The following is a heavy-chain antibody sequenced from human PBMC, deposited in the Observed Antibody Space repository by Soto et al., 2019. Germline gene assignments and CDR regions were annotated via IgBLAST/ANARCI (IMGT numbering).Heavy chain of an antibody. J-gene: IGHJ6*02. CDR2: ISGSGGST. V-gene: IGHV3-23*01. Sequence: GGSLRLSCAASGFTFSSYAMSWVRQAPGKGLEWVSAISGSGGSTYYADSVKGRFTISRDNSKNTLYLQMNSLRAEDTAVYYCAKSTYYDFWSNYYYYGMDVWGQGTTVTVSS. D-gene: IGHD3-3*01. CDR3: AKSTYYDFWSNYYYYGMDV. CDR1: GFTFSSYA.